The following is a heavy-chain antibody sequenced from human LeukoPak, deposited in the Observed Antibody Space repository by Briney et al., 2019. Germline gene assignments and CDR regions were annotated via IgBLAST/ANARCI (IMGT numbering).Heavy chain of an antibody. CDR1: GDSISNYY. CDR2: IYTSGST. J-gene: IGHJ4*02. V-gene: IGHV4-4*07. Sequence: PSETLSLTCTVSGDSISNYYGSWIRQPAGKGLEWIGRIYTSGSTIYNPSLKSRVTMSVDTSKNQFSLNLSSVTAADTAVYYCVRTIAVAGTGYYFDYWGQGTLVTVSS. CDR3: VRTIAVAGTGYYFDY. D-gene: IGHD6-19*01.